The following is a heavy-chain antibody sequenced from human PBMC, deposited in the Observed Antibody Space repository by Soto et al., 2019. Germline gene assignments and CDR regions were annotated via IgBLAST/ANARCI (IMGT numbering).Heavy chain of an antibody. J-gene: IGHJ3*02. CDR2: ISGSGGST. V-gene: IGHV3-23*01. CDR1: GFTFSSYA. Sequence: GGSLRLSCAASGFTFSSYAMSWVRQAPGNGLEWVSAISGSGGSTYYADSMKGRFTISRDNSKNTLYLQMNSLRAEDTAVYYWAKDLPRQLGGTSDAFDIWGQGTMVTVS. CDR3: AKDLPRQLGGTSDAFDI. D-gene: IGHD7-27*01.